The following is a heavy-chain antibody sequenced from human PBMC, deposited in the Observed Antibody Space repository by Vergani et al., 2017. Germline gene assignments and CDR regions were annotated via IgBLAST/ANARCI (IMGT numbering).Heavy chain of an antibody. CDR2: INPNSGGT. V-gene: IGHV1-2*04. D-gene: IGHD3-10*01. J-gene: IGHJ3*02. Sequence: QVQLVQSGAEVKKPGASVKVSCKASGYTFTGYYMHWVRQAPGQGLEWMGWINPNSGGTNYAQKFQGWVTMTRDTSISTAYMELSRLRSDDKAVYYCARAEYYYGSGSSNAFDIWGQGTMVTVSS. CDR1: GYTFTGYY. CDR3: ARAEYYYGSGSSNAFDI.